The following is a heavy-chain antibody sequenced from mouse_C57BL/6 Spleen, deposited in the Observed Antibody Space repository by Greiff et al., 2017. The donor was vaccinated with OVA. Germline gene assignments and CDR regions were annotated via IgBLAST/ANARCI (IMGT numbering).Heavy chain of an antibody. CDR2: IDPSDSYT. CDR1: GYTFTSYW. D-gene: IGHD4-1*01. V-gene: IGHV1-50*01. J-gene: IGHJ2*01. CDR3: ARTGTQGNY. Sequence: QVQLQQPGAELVKPGASVKLSCKASGYTFTSYWMQWVKQRPGQGLEWIGEIDPSDSYTNYNQKFKGKATLTVDTSSSTADMQRSSLTSEDSAVYYCARTGTQGNYWGQGTTLTVSS.